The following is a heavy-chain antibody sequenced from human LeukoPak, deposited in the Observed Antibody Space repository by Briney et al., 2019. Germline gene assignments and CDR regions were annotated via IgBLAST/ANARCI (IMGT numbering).Heavy chain of an antibody. V-gene: IGHV1-69*13. Sequence: GASVKVSCKASGYTFTSYAMNWVRQAPGQGLEWMGGIIPIFGTANYTQKFQGRVTITADESTSTAYMELSSLRSEDTAVYYCARELFGDSDYWGQGTLVTVSS. CDR3: ARELFGDSDY. CDR1: GYTFTSYA. J-gene: IGHJ4*02. CDR2: IIPIFGTA. D-gene: IGHD3-16*01.